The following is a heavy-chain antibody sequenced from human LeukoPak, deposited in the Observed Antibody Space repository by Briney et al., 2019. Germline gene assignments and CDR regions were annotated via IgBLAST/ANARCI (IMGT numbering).Heavy chain of an antibody. Sequence: ASVKVSCKASGGTFSSYAISWVRQAPGQGLEWMGGIIPIFGTANYAQKFQGRVTITADESTSTAYVELSSLRSEDTAVYYCARGRLMGLWEYYFDYWGQGTLVTVSS. V-gene: IGHV1-69*13. CDR3: ARGRLMGLWEYYFDY. D-gene: IGHD5-18*01. CDR2: IIPIFGTA. J-gene: IGHJ4*02. CDR1: GGTFSSYA.